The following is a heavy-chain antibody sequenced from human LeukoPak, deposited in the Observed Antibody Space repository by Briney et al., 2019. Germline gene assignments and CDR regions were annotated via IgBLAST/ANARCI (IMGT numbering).Heavy chain of an antibody. CDR2: ISYDGSNK. J-gene: IGHJ4*02. Sequence: PGGSLRLSCAASGFTFSSYAMHWVRQAPGKGLEWVAVISYDGSNKHYADSVKGRFTISRDNSKNTLYLQMNSLRAEDTAVYYCARDDCSSTSCPFSFDYWGQGTLVTVSS. CDR1: GFTFSSYA. D-gene: IGHD2-2*01. CDR3: ARDDCSSTSCPFSFDY. V-gene: IGHV3-30*04.